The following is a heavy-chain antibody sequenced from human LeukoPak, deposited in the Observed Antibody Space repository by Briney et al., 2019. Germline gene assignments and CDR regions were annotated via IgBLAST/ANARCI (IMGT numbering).Heavy chain of an antibody. J-gene: IGHJ5*02. CDR2: ISAYNGNT. D-gene: IGHD4-11*01. Sequence: ASVKVSCKASGDTFTSYGISWVRQAPGQGLEWIGWISAYNGNTNYAQKLQGRVTMTTDTSTSTAYMELRSLRSDDTAVYYCARVLSDYSNANWFDPWGQGTLVTVSS. CDR1: GDTFTSYG. V-gene: IGHV1-18*01. CDR3: ARVLSDYSNANWFDP.